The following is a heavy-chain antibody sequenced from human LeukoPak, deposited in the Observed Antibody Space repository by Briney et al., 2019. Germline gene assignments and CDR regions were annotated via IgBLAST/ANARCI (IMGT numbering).Heavy chain of an antibody. J-gene: IGHJ6*02. CDR3: ASIGWFGELSPFYYYYGMDV. V-gene: IGHV3-48*04. Sequence: GGSLRLSCAASGFTFSIYNMNWVCQAPGKGLEWVSYISSSGSTIYYADSVKGRFTISRDNAKNSLYLQMNSLRAEDTAVYYCASIGWFGELSPFYYYYGMDVWGQGTTVTVSS. D-gene: IGHD3-10*01. CDR1: GFTFSIYN. CDR2: ISSSGSTI.